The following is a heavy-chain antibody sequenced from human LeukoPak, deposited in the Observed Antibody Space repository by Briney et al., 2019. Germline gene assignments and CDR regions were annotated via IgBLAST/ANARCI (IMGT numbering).Heavy chain of an antibody. CDR3: ARVRPDILLYFGEVFLFDY. Sequence: SETLSLTCNVSGGSVSSSSFYWGWIRQPPGKGLEWIGTIYFSGSTNYNPSLKSRIIISLDTSKNQFSLKVNSVTAADTAVYYCARVRPDILLYFGEVFLFDYWGRGTLVTVSS. CDR1: GGSVSSSSFY. J-gene: IGHJ4*02. CDR2: IYFSGST. V-gene: IGHV4-39*07. D-gene: IGHD3-10*01.